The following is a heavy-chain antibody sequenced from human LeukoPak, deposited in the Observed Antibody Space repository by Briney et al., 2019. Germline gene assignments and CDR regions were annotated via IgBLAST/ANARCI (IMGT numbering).Heavy chain of an antibody. CDR3: ARRAGAYSHPYDY. CDR2: IYSDNT. CDR1: GFTVSSNS. D-gene: IGHD4/OR15-4a*01. Sequence: GGSLRLSCTVSGFTVSSNSMSWVRQAPGKGLEWVSFIYSDNTHYSDSVKGRFTISRGNSKNTLYLQMNSLRAEDTAVYYCARRAGAYSHPYDYWGQGILVTVSS. V-gene: IGHV3-53*01. J-gene: IGHJ4*02.